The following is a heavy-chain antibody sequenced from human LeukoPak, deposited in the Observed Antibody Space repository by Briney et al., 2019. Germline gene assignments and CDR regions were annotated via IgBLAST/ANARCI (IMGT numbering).Heavy chain of an antibody. CDR1: GFSFSAYW. CDR3: AKGGGGAYYYPHYFDQ. Sequence: PGVSLRLSCAASGFSFSAYWMSWVRQAPGKGLEWVANIKVDGTEKYYVDSVKGRFTISRDNAKNSLSLQMSGLRAEDTAVYYCAKGGGGAYYYPHYFDQWGQGTLVTVSS. J-gene: IGHJ4*02. D-gene: IGHD3-10*01. V-gene: IGHV3-7*05. CDR2: IKVDGTEK.